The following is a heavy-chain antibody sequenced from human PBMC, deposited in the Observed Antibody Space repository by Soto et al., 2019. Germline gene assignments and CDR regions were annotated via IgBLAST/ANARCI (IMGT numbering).Heavy chain of an antibody. V-gene: IGHV3-48*04. Sequence: EVQLVESGGGLVQPGGSLRLSCVASGFTFSSYSMNWVRQAPGKGLEWVSYISSNSRFIHYADSVKGRFTISRDNAKTTVYLQMNDLRPDDTAVYYCATWHEREHAYDVWGQGTTVTVSS. CDR3: ATWHEREHAYDV. D-gene: IGHD1-1*01. J-gene: IGHJ3*01. CDR1: GFTFSSYS. CDR2: ISSNSRFI.